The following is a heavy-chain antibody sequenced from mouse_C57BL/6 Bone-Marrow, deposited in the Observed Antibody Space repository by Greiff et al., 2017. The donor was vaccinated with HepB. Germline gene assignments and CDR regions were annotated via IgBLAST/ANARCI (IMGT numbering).Heavy chain of an antibody. CDR3: ARSHYYGSPAWFAY. CDR1: GYTFTDYY. CDR2: IYPGSGNT. V-gene: IGHV1-76*01. J-gene: IGHJ3*01. D-gene: IGHD1-1*01. Sequence: VQLQQSGAELVRPGASVKLSCKASGYTFTDYYINWVKQRPGQGLEWIARIYPGSGNTYYNEKFKGKATLTAEKSSSTAYMQLSSLTSEDSAVYFYARSHYYGSPAWFAYWGQGTLVTVSA.